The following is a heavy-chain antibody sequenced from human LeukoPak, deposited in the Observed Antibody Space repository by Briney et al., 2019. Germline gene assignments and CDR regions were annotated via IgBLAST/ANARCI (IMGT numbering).Heavy chain of an antibody. CDR1: GGTFSSYA. CDR3: ARNYRSEYQLPPYYYYYYMDV. Sequence: SVKVSCKASGGTFSSYAIIWVRQAPGQGLEWMGRIIPIFGTASYAQKFQGRVTITADKSTSTAYMELSSLRSEDTAVYYCARNYRSEYQLPPYYYYYYMDVWGKGTTVTVSS. CDR2: IIPIFGTA. D-gene: IGHD2-2*01. V-gene: IGHV1-69*06. J-gene: IGHJ6*03.